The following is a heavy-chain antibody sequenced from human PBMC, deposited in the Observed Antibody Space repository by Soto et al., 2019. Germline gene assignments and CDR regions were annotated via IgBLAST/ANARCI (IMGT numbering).Heavy chain of an antibody. CDR3: ARYYDISHYYYGMDV. Sequence: PSETLSLTCTVSGGSISSYYWSWIRQPPGKGLEWIGFIYHSGSTNYNPSLKSRVTISADTSKNQFSLKLRSVTAADTAVYYCARYYDISHYYYGMDVWGQGTTVTVSS. CDR2: IYHSGST. V-gene: IGHV4-59*08. CDR1: GGSISSYY. D-gene: IGHD3-9*01. J-gene: IGHJ6*02.